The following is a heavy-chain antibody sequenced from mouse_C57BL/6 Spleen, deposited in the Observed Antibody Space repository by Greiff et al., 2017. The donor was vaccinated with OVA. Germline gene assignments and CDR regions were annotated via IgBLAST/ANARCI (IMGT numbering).Heavy chain of an antibody. CDR1: GIDFSRYW. CDR3: ARPDYATNYGDWYFDV. D-gene: IGHD1-1*01. V-gene: IGHV4-1*01. CDR2: INPDSSTI. Sequence: EVKLVESGGGLVQPGGSLKLSCAASGIDFSRYWMSWVRRAPGKGLEWIGEINPDSSTINYAPSLKDKFIISRDNAKNTLYLQMSKVRSEDTALYYGARPDYATNYGDWYFDVWGTGTTVTVSS. J-gene: IGHJ1*03.